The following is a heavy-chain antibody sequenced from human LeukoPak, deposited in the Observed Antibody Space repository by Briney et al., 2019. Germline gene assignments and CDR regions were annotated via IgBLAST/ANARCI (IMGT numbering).Heavy chain of an antibody. CDR2: ISGSGVST. CDR1: GFTFNNSA. CDR3: AKCRRSAVSPWDS. D-gene: IGHD2-2*01. V-gene: IGHV3-23*01. Sequence: PGGSLRLSCEVFGFTFNNSAMNWVRQAPGKGLEWVSLISGSGVSTYYADSVKGRFTLSRDNSKNTLYLHMSSLRAEDTALYYCAKCRRSAVSPWDSGGQGTLVTVSS. J-gene: IGHJ4*02.